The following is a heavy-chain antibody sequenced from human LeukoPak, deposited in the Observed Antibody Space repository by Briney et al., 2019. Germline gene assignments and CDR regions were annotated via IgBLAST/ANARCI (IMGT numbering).Heavy chain of an antibody. CDR1: GGSFSGYY. CDR2: INHSGST. Sequence: PSETLSLTCAVYGGSFSGYYWSWIRQPPGKGLEWIGEINHSGSTNYNPSLKSRVTISVDTSKNQFSLKLSSVTAADTAVYYCARSHDHLWGNYPDYWGQGTLVTVSS. J-gene: IGHJ4*02. V-gene: IGHV4-34*01. CDR3: ARSHDHLWGNYPDY. D-gene: IGHD3-16*02.